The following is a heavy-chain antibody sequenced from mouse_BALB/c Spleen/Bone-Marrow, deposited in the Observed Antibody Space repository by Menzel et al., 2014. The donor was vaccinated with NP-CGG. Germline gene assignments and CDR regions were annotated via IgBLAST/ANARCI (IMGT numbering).Heavy chain of an antibody. V-gene: IGHV6-6*02. D-gene: IGHD2-10*02. CDR2: IRLKSNNYAT. Sequence: EVQRVESGGGWVQPGGSMKLSCVASGLTFSNYWMNWVRQSPEKGLEGVAEIRLKSNNYATHYAESAKGRFTISRDDSESSVSLQMNNLGAEDTGIYYCTRRGYGNDYWGQGTPLTVSS. CDR3: TRRGYGNDY. CDR1: GLTFSNYW. J-gene: IGHJ2*01.